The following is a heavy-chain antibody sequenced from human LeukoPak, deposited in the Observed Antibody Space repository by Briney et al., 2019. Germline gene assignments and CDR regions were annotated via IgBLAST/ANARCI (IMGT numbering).Heavy chain of an antibody. J-gene: IGHJ4*02. Sequence: GGSLRLSWAASGFTFSSYWMHWVRQAPGKGLVWVSRINPDGSTTSYADSVKGRFTISRDSAKNTLYLQMNSLRAEDTAVYYCARVSVGRYYFDNWGQGTPVTVS. CDR1: GFTFSSYW. CDR3: ARVSVGRYYFDN. V-gene: IGHV3-74*01. CDR2: INPDGSTT. D-gene: IGHD3-3*02.